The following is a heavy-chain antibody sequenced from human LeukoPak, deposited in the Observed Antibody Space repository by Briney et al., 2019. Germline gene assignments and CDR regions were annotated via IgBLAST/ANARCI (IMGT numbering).Heavy chain of an antibody. Sequence: ASVKVSCKASGYTFTSNYIHWVRQAPGQGLEWMGMIYPRDGSTSYAQKFQGRVTVTRDTSTSTVHMELSGLKSEDTAVYYCARDQEGFDYWGQGTLVTVSS. J-gene: IGHJ4*02. V-gene: IGHV1-46*01. CDR2: IYPRDGST. CDR3: ARDQEGFDY. CDR1: GYTFTSNY.